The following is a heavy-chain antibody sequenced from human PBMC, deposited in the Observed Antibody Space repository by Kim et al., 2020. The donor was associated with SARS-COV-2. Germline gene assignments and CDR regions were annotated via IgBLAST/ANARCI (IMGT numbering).Heavy chain of an antibody. Sequence: ASVKVSCKASGYTFTSYAMHWVRQAPGQRLEWMGWINAGNGNTKYSQKFQGRVTITRDTSASTAYMELSSLRSEDTAVYYCARDSYYHIFRYYYYYMDVWGKGTTVTVSS. CDR2: INAGNGNT. CDR3: ARDSYYHIFRYYYYYMDV. D-gene: IGHD3-9*01. J-gene: IGHJ6*03. V-gene: IGHV1-3*01. CDR1: GYTFTSYA.